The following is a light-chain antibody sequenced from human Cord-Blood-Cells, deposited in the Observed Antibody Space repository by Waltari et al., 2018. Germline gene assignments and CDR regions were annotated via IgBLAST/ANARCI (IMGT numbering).Light chain of an antibody. Sequence: EIVLTQSPATLSLSPGERATLSCRVSQSVSSYLAWYQQKPGQAPRFLIYDASNRATGIPARFSGSGSGTDFTLTISSLEPEDFAVYYCQQRSNWPYTFGQGTKLEIK. CDR2: DAS. V-gene: IGKV3-11*01. CDR1: QSVSSY. CDR3: QQRSNWPYT. J-gene: IGKJ2*01.